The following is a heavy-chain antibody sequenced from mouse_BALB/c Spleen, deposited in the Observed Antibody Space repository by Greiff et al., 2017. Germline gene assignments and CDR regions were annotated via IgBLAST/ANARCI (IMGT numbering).Heavy chain of an antibody. J-gene: IGHJ3*01. CDR1: GYAFSSYW. D-gene: IGHD4-1*01. Sequence: QVQLQQSGAELVRPGSSVKISCKASGYAFSSYWRNWVKQRLGRGLEWIGQIYPGDGDTNYNGKFKGKATLTADKSSSTAYMQLISLTSEDSAVYYCAREETGTFAYWGQGTLVTVSA. V-gene: IGHV1-80*01. CDR2: IYPGDGDT. CDR3: AREETGTFAY.